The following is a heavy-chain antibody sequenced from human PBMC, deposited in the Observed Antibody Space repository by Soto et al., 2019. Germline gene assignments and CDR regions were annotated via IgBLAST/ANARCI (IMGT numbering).Heavy chain of an antibody. V-gene: IGHV5-51*01. CDR2: IYPGDSDT. Sequence: PGESLKISCKGSGYSFTSYGIGWVRQMPGKGLEWMGIIYPGDSDTRYSPSFQGQVTISADKSISTAYLQWSSLKASDTAMYYCARRHSTYYYGSGSYWTDAFDIWGQGTMVTVSS. D-gene: IGHD3-10*01. J-gene: IGHJ3*02. CDR3: ARRHSTYYYGSGSYWTDAFDI. CDR1: GYSFTSYG.